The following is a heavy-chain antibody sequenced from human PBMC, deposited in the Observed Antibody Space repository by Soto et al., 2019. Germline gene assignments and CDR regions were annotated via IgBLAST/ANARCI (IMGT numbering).Heavy chain of an antibody. V-gene: IGHV3-11*01. CDR3: ARDLVAVSGGVYSSSSGGYFFDF. J-gene: IGHJ4*02. CDR1: GFTFSDYY. CDR2: ISNSGRTL. Sequence: QVQLVESGGGLVKPGGSLRLSCAASGFTFSDYYMSWIRQAPGKVLEWVSYISNSGRTLYYADSMKGRFTISRDNAKNSLYLQMNSLRSEDTAVYYCARDLVAVSGGVYSSSSGGYFFDFWGQGTLVTVSS. D-gene: IGHD6-6*01.